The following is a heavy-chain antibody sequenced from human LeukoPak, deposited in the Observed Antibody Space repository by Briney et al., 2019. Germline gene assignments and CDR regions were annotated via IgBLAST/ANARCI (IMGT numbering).Heavy chain of an antibody. CDR2: ISNDGSNK. J-gene: IGHJ3*02. V-gene: IGHV3-30*04. D-gene: IGHD5-12*01. Sequence: GRSLRLSCAASGFTFSSHAMHWVRQVPGKGLDWVALISNDGSNKYYADSVKGRFTISRDNSKNTLYLQMNSLRAEDTAVYYCARDAIYSGYDVDAFDIWGQGTMVTVSS. CDR1: GFTFSSHA. CDR3: ARDAIYSGYDVDAFDI.